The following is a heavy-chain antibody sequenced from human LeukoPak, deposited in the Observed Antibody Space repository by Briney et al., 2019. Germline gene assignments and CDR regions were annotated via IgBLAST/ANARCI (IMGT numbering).Heavy chain of an antibody. CDR1: GFTFSNAW. Sequence: NPGGSLRLSCAASGFTFSNAWMSWVRQAPGKGLEWVGRIKSKTDGGTTDYAAPVKGRFTISRDDSKNTLYLQMNSLKTEDTAVYYCTTAFLWFGRRGFDYWGQGTLVTVSS. CDR2: IKSKTDGGTT. J-gene: IGHJ4*02. V-gene: IGHV3-15*01. D-gene: IGHD3-10*01. CDR3: TTAFLWFGRRGFDY.